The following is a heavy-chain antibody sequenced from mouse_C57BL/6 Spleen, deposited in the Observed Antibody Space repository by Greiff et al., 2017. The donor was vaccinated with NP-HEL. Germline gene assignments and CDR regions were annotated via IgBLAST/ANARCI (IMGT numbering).Heavy chain of an antibody. CDR1: GYAFTNYL. CDR3: ARSRITTVEDYAMDY. Sequence: QVQLKQSGAELVRPGTSVQVSCKASGYAFTNYLIEWVKQRPGQGLEWIGVINPGSGGTHYNEKFKGKATLTADNSSSTAYMQLSSLTSEDSAVYFCARSRITTVEDYAMDYWGQGTSVTVSS. J-gene: IGHJ4*01. D-gene: IGHD1-1*01. V-gene: IGHV1-54*01. CDR2: INPGSGGT.